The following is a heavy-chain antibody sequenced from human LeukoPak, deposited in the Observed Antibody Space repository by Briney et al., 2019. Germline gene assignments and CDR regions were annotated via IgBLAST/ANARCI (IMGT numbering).Heavy chain of an antibody. CDR1: GFTFSNYG. CDR2: IWYDGSNE. J-gene: IGHJ4*02. CDR3: ARSPGAPGYYYGSYFDY. Sequence: QTGGSLRLSCAASGFTFSNYGMHWVRRPPGKGLEWVAVIWYDGSNEFYADSEKGRFIISRDNSKNMLYLQMNSLRVEDTAVYYCARSPGAPGYYYGSYFDYWGQGMLVTVSS. D-gene: IGHD3-16*01. V-gene: IGHV3-33*01.